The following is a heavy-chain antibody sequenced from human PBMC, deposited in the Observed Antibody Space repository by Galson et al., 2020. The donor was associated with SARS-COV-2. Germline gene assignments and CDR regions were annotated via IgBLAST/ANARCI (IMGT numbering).Heavy chain of an antibody. CDR2: ISGSGGST. V-gene: IGHV3-23*01. Sequence: GGSLRLSCAASGFTFSSYAMSWVRQAPGKGLEWVSAISGSGGSTYYADSVKGRFTISRDNSKNTLYLQMNSLRAEDTAVYYCAKDRLEGWRYYYDSSGYYSGDWGQGTLVTVSS. CDR3: AKDRLEGWRYYYDSSGYYSGD. J-gene: IGHJ4*02. CDR1: GFTFSSYA. D-gene: IGHD3-22*01.